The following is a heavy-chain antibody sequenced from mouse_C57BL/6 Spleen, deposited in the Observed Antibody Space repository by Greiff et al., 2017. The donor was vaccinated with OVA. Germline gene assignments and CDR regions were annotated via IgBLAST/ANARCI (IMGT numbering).Heavy chain of an antibody. CDR3: ASGSNYWFAY. D-gene: IGHD2-5*01. CDR1: GFTFSDYG. V-gene: IGHV5-17*01. J-gene: IGHJ3*01. Sequence: EVKVVESGGGLVKPGGSLKLSCAASGFTFSDYGMHWVRQAPEKGLEWVAYISRGSSTTYYADTVKGRFTISRDNAKNTLFLQMTSLRSEDTAMYYCASGSNYWFAYWGQGTLVTVSA. CDR2: ISRGSSTT.